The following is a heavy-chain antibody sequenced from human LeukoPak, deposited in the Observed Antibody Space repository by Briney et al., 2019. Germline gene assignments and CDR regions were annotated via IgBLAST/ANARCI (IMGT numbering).Heavy chain of an antibody. CDR2: ISPDGSVK. Sequence: QPGGSLRLSCAASGFTFTNYWMAWVRQAPGKGLEWMANISPDGSVKYYVDSVKGRFTISRDNAKNSLYLQMNSLRAEDTAVYYCASKKGGIAAAASLWFDPWGQGTLVTVSS. J-gene: IGHJ5*02. V-gene: IGHV3-7*01. CDR3: ASKKGGIAAAASLWFDP. D-gene: IGHD6-13*01. CDR1: GFTFTNYW.